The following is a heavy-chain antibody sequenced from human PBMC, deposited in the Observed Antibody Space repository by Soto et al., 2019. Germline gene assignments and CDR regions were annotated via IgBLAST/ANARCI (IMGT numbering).Heavy chain of an antibody. Sequence: QVQLQESGPGLVKPSETLSLTCAVSGGSISTSNWWSWVRQPPEKGLDWIGEIYHTGTTNYNPSFKSRATTSVATPKTTLSLTLSSVTAADTAVYYCARGIRPWGDSVHNSFDPWGQGTLVTVSS. D-gene: IGHD2-21*02. CDR3: ARGIRPWGDSVHNSFDP. J-gene: IGHJ5*02. CDR1: GGSISTSNW. V-gene: IGHV4-4*02. CDR2: IYHTGTT.